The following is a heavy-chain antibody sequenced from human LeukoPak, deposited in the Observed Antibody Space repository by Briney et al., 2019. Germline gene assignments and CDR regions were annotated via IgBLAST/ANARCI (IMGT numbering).Heavy chain of an antibody. CDR2: INPNSGGT. CDR3: ARGGSGSYYTLKNWLDP. CDR1: GYTFTGYY. D-gene: IGHD3-10*01. V-gene: IGHV1-2*02. Sequence: GASVKVSCKASGYTFTGYYMHWVRQAPGQGLEWMGWINPNSGGTNYAQKFQGRVTMTRDTSISTAYMELSRLRSDDTAVYYCARGGSGSYYTLKNWLDPWGQGTLVTVSS. J-gene: IGHJ5*02.